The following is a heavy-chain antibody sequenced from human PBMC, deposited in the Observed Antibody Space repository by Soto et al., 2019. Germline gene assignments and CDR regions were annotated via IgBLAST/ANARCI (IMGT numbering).Heavy chain of an antibody. CDR3: ARWNDILTGYSDY. D-gene: IGHD3-9*01. CDR1: GDSVSSDSAA. J-gene: IGHJ4*02. V-gene: IGHV6-1*01. Sequence: SQTLSLTCVISGDSVSSDSAAWNWIRQSPSRGLEWLGRTYYRSKWYNDYAVSVKSRITINPDTSKNQFSLQLNSVTPEDTAVYYCARWNDILTGYSDYWGQGTLVTVSS. CDR2: TYYRSKWYN.